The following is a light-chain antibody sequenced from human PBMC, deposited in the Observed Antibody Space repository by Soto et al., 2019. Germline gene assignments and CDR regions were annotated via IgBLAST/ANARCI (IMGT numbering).Light chain of an antibody. CDR2: GAS. V-gene: IGKV3-20*01. J-gene: IGKJ1*01. Sequence: EIVLTQSPGTLSLSPGERATLSCRASQSVSINYLDWYQQKPGQAPRLLIYGASSRATGIPDRFSGSGSGTDFTLTISRLEPEDFAVYYCQQYGSSPSTFGQGTKVEIK. CDR1: QSVSINY. CDR3: QQYGSSPST.